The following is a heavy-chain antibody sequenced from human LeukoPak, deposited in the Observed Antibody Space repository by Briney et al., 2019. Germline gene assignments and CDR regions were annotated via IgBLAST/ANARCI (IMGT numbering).Heavy chain of an antibody. CDR2: IYSGGST. D-gene: IGHD3-10*01. V-gene: IGHV3-53*01. Sequence: GGSLRLSCAVSGFTVSSNYMSWVRQAPGKGLEWVSVIYSGGSTYYADSVRGRFTISRDNSKNTLYLQMNSLRAEDTAVYYCARDRVPYYYGSGSSNWFDPWGQGTLVTVSS. CDR3: ARDRVPYYYGSGSSNWFDP. CDR1: GFTVSSNY. J-gene: IGHJ5*02.